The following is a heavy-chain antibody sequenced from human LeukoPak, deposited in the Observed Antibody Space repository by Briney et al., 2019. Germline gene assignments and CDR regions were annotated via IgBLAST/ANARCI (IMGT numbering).Heavy chain of an antibody. Sequence: ASVKVSCKASGYTFTSYDINWVRQATGQGLEWMGWMNPNSGNTGYAQKFQGRVTMTRNTSISTAYMELSSLRSEDTAVYYCARGIRSRPERPSQRYYYYGMDVWGQGTTVTVSS. V-gene: IGHV1-8*01. CDR2: MNPNSGNT. CDR3: ARGIRSRPERPSQRYYYYGMDV. CDR1: GYTFTSYD. J-gene: IGHJ6*02. D-gene: IGHD1-14*01.